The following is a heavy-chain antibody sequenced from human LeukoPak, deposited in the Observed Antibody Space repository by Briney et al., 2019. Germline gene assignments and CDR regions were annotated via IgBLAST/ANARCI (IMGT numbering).Heavy chain of an antibody. D-gene: IGHD2-15*01. V-gene: IGHV4-59*01. CDR2: IYYSGST. CDR1: GGSISSYY. J-gene: IGHJ4*02. CDR3: ARGTRVVVAAMNYFDY. Sequence: SETLSLTCTVSGGSISSYYWSWIRQPPGKGLEWIGYIYYSGSTNYNPSLKSRVTISVDTSKNQFSLKLSSVTAADTAVYYCARGTRVVVAAMNYFDYWGQGTLVTVSS.